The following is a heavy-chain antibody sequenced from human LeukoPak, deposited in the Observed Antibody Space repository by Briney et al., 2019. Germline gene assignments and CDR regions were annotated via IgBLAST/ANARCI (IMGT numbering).Heavy chain of an antibody. J-gene: IGHJ4*02. CDR1: GGSISSYY. V-gene: IGHV4-4*07. D-gene: IGHD3-16*01. CDR3: ARVVGGVGLDY. CDR2: ISASGST. Sequence: SETLSLTCNVSGGSISSYYWTWTRQSAGKGLEWIGRISASGSTNYNPSLNSRVTISVDTSKNQFALKLSSVTAADTAVYYCARVVGGVGLDYWGQGTLVTVSS.